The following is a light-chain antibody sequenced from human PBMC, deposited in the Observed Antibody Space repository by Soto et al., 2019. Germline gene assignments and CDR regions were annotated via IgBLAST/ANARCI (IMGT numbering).Light chain of an antibody. CDR2: ENN. CDR3: QSSDSSLSGYA. V-gene: IGLV1-40*01. J-gene: IGLJ1*01. Sequence: QSVLTQPPSVSEAPGQRVTISCTGSSSNIGAGYEAHWYQQVPGTAPRLLIYENNNRPSGVPDRFSGSKSGTSASLAITGLQAEDADEYYYQSSDSSLSGYAFGNGTKLTVL. CDR1: SSNIGAGYE.